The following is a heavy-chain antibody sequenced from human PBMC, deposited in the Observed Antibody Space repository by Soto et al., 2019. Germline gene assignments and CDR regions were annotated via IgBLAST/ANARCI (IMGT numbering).Heavy chain of an antibody. CDR3: ARGEVVVVAATLLGYWFDP. J-gene: IGHJ5*02. CDR2: IYYSGST. V-gene: IGHV4-59*01. CDR1: GGSISSYY. Sequence: SETLSLTCTVSGGSISSYYWSWIRQPPGKGLEWIGYIYYSGSTNYNPSLKSRVTISVDTSKNQFSLKLSSVTAADTAVYYCARGEVVVVAATLLGYWFDPWGQGTLVTVSS. D-gene: IGHD2-15*01.